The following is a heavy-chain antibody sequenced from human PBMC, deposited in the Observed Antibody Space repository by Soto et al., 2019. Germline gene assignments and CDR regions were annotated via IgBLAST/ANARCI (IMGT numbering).Heavy chain of an antibody. CDR3: ARTFGPAAHYYYYGMDV. CDR2: ISWDSAIK. CDR1: GFTFHDHG. D-gene: IGHD2-2*01. Sequence: PGGSLRLSCVASGFTFHDHGMHWVRQVPGRGLEWVSGISWDSAIKDYEDSVDGRFTISRDNAKNSLYLQMDILRLEDTATYYCARTFGPAAHYYYYGMDVWGRGTTVTVSS. V-gene: IGHV3-9*01. J-gene: IGHJ6*02.